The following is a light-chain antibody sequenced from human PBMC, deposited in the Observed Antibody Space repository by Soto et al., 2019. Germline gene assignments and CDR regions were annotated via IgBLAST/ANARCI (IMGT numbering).Light chain of an antibody. CDR1: HSISVW. Sequence: DIQMTQSPPTLSSSVGDRVTITCRASHSISVWLAWYQQKPGKAPKLLIYQASTLESGVPSRFSGRGSGTDFTLTISSLQPDDFATYYCQQYYTYPYTFVQGTKVDIK. J-gene: IGKJ2*01. CDR3: QQYYTYPYT. CDR2: QAS. V-gene: IGKV1-5*03.